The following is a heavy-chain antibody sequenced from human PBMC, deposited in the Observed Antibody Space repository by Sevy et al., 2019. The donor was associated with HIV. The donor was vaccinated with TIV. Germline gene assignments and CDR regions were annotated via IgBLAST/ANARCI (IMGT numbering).Heavy chain of an antibody. D-gene: IGHD6-13*01. CDR1: GGSINNYY. V-gene: IGHV4-59*01. Sequence: SETLSLTCTVSGGSINNYYWSWIRQPPGKGLEWIGYIYYSGNTNYNPSLKSRVTISVDTSKNQSSLKLSSVTAADTAVYYCARESIAAAGDFDYWGQGTLVTVSS. CDR3: ARESIAAAGDFDY. J-gene: IGHJ4*02. CDR2: IYYSGNT.